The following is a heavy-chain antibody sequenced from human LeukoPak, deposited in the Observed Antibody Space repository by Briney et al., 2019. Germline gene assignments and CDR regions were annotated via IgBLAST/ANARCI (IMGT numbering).Heavy chain of an antibody. D-gene: IGHD4-17*01. J-gene: IGHJ4*02. V-gene: IGHV3-23*01. Sequence: GGSLRLSCAAPGFTFSSYAMSWVRQAPGRGLEWLSDLSVSVAGAYYTDSVKGRFTISPDNSKKTLYLHINSLRAEDTAVYYCAKHRATVMTPFDNWGQGTLVTVSS. CDR1: GFTFSSYA. CDR3: AKHRATVMTPFDN. CDR2: LSVSVAGA.